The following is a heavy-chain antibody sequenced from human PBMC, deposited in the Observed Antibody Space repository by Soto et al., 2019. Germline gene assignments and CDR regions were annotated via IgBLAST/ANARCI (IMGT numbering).Heavy chain of an antibody. J-gene: IGHJ4*02. V-gene: IGHV3-30*18. D-gene: IGHD4-4*01. Sequence: QVQLVESGGGVVQPGRSLRLSCAASGFTFSSYGMHWVRQAPGKGLEWVAVISYDGSNKYYADSVKGRFTISRDNSKNTLYLQMNSLRAEDTAVYYCAKDPGLHGLAYYFDYWGQGTLVTVSS. CDR3: AKDPGLHGLAYYFDY. CDR1: GFTFSSYG. CDR2: ISYDGSNK.